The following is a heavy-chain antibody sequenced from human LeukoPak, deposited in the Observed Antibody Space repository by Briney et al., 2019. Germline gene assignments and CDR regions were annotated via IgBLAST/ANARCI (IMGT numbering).Heavy chain of an antibody. CDR1: GYTFTSYG. CDR3: ARGPGGRYFDWLWPSFDY. Sequence: GASVKVSCKASGYTFTSYGISWVRQAPGQGLEWMGWISAYNGNTNYAQKLQGRVTMTTDTSTSTAYMELRSLRSDDTAVYYCARGPGGRYFDWLWPSFDYWGQGTLVTVSS. J-gene: IGHJ4*02. D-gene: IGHD3-9*01. V-gene: IGHV1-18*01. CDR2: ISAYNGNT.